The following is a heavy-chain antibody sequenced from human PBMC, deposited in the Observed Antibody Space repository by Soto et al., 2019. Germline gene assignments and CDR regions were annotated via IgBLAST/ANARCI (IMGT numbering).Heavy chain of an antibody. CDR3: ARGDSYGSRSYPYYYYYMDV. CDR2: ITTTSSYI. Sequence: GGSLRLSCVVSGFTFSSYNMNWVRQAPGKGLEWVSSITTTSSYIYYADSVKGRFTISRDNAKNSLFLQMNSLSAEDTAIYYCARGDSYGSRSYPYYYYYMDVWGKGTTVTVSS. J-gene: IGHJ6*03. D-gene: IGHD3-10*01. CDR1: GFTFSSYN. V-gene: IGHV3-21*01.